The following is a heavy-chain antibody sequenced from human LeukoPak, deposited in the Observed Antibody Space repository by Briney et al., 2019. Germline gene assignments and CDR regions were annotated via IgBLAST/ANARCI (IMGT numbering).Heavy chain of an antibody. D-gene: IGHD3-10*02. CDR1: GYYIRNGYF. V-gene: IGHV4-38-2*01. Sequence: KPSETLSLTCGGSGYYIRNGYFWGWIRQPPGKGLEWIGSIHHSGKSDYNPSFKSRVTISVDTSKNQFALRLSSLTASDTAVYYCASVFASPPRVFDNWGQGTLVTVSS. CDR3: ASVFASPPRVFDN. J-gene: IGHJ4*02. CDR2: IHHSGKS.